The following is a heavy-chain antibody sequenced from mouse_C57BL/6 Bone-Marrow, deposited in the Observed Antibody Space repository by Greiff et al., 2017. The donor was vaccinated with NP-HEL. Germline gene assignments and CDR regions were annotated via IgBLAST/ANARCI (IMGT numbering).Heavy chain of an antibody. CDR1: GYTFTSYW. CDR2: IHPNSGST. V-gene: IGHV1-64*01. D-gene: IGHD2-3*01. CDR3: ARSSDGYCLAY. Sequence: VQLQQPGAELVKPGASVKLSCKASGYTFTSYWMHWVKQRPGQGLEWIGMIHPNSGSTNYNEKFKSKATLTVDKSSSTAYMQLSSLTSEDSAVYYCARSSDGYCLAYWGQGTLVTVSA. J-gene: IGHJ3*01.